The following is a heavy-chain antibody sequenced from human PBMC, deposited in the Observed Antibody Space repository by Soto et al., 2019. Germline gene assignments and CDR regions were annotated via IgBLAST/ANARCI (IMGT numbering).Heavy chain of an antibody. CDR1: GFAFGNYA. D-gene: IGHD2-2*01. CDR3: AKDLLLSDIVIVAAAFDY. Sequence: EVQLLESGGGLVQPGGSLRLSCAASGFAFGNYAMTWVRQAPGKGLEWVSVISGSGGSTYYADSVKGRFTISRDNSKNTLYLQMNSLRAEDSAVYFCAKDLLLSDIVIVAAAFDYWGQGTLVTVSA. V-gene: IGHV3-23*01. CDR2: ISGSGGST. J-gene: IGHJ4*02.